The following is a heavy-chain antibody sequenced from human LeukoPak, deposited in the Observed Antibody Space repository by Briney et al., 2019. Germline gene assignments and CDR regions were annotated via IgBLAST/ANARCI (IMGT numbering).Heavy chain of an antibody. CDR2: IYHSGST. D-gene: IGHD3-22*01. CDR1: GGSISSGGYY. CDR3: ARGPLSYYYDSSGLPFDY. Sequence: SETLSLTCTVSGGSISSGGYYWSWIRQPPGKGLEWIGYIYHSGSTYYNPSLKSRVTISVDRSKNQFSLKLSSVTAADTAVYYCARGPLSYYYDSSGLPFDYWGQGTLVTVSS. J-gene: IGHJ4*02. V-gene: IGHV4-30-2*01.